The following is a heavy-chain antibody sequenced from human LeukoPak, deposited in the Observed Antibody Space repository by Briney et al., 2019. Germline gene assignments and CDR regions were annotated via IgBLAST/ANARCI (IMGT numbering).Heavy chain of an antibody. Sequence: PGGSLRPSCAASGFIFSNFDMSWVRQAPGKGLEWVSVISDSGGNTYYADSVKGRFTISRDNSKYTLHLQMNSLRAEDTAVYYCAKGFVRFDYWGQGTLVTVSS. CDR3: AKGFVRFDY. J-gene: IGHJ4*02. V-gene: IGHV3-23*01. CDR1: GFIFSNFD. CDR2: ISDSGGNT. D-gene: IGHD3-16*01.